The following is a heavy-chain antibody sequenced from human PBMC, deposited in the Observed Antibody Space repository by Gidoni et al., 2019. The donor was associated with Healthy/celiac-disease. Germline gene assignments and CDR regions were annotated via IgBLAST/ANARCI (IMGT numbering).Heavy chain of an antibody. D-gene: IGHD4-17*01. J-gene: IGHJ4*02. V-gene: IGHV3-30*02. CDR3: AKALSRDATVFDY. CDR2: IRYDGSNK. CDR1: GFTFSSYG. Sequence: QVQLVESGGGVVQPGGSLRLSCAASGFTFSSYGMHWVRQAPGKGLEWVAFIRYDGSNKYYADSVKGRFTISRDNSKNTLYLQMNSLRAEDTAVCYCAKALSRDATVFDYWGQGTLVTVSS.